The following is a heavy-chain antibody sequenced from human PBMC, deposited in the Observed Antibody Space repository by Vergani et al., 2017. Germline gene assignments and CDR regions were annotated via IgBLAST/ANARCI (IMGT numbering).Heavy chain of an antibody. J-gene: IGHJ4*02. CDR3: ARERNAYYDFWSGYYTQYYFDY. CDR2: INWNGGST. V-gene: IGHV3-20*04. D-gene: IGHD3-3*01. Sequence: EVQVVESGGGLVQPGGSLRLSCAASGFTFDDYGMSWVRQAPGKGLEWVSGINWNGGSTGYADSVKGRFTISRDNAKNPLYLQMNSLRAEDTALYYCARERNAYYDFWSGYYTQYYFDYWGQGTLVTVSS. CDR1: GFTFDDYG.